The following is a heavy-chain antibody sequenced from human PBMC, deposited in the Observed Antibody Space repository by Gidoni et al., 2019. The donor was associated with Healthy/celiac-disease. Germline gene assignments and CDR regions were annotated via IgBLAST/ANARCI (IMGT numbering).Heavy chain of an antibody. CDR2: ISYDGSNK. CDR1: GSTFSSYS. Sequence: QVQLVESGRGVVQPGRSLRLSCAASGSTFSSYSVHWVRQAPGKGLEWVAVISYDGSNKYYADSVKGRFTISRDNSKNTLYLQMNSLRAEDTAVYYCARDSLITMPDDPYYYGMDVWGQGTTVTVSS. CDR3: ARDSLITMPDDPYYYGMDV. J-gene: IGHJ6*02. D-gene: IGHD3-3*01. V-gene: IGHV3-30*01.